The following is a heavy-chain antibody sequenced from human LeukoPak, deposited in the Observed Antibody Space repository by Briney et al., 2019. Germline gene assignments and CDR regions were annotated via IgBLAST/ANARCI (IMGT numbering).Heavy chain of an antibody. CDR2: IKNDGSIT. V-gene: IGHV3-74*01. J-gene: IGHJ5*02. CDR1: GFIFSDYW. Sequence: PGGSLRLSCAASGFIFSDYWMHWVRQAPGKGLVWLSRIKNDGSITSYADSVKGRFTISRDNAKNTLYLQMNSLRVEDTAVYYCTKSDWFDPWGQGTLVTVSS. CDR3: TKSDWFDP. D-gene: IGHD3-3*01.